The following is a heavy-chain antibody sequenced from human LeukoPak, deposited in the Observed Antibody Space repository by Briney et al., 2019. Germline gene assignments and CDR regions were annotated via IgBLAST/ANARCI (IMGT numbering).Heavy chain of an antibody. V-gene: IGHV3-20*04. CDR2: INWSGGST. Sequence: GGSLRLSCAASGFTFSNYDMSWVRQAPGKGLEWVSGINWSGGSTGYADSVKGRFTISRDNAKNSLYLQMNRLRAEDTALYYCARDPETTYSSSWFDYWGQGTLVTVSS. J-gene: IGHJ4*02. CDR1: GFTFSNYD. CDR3: ARDPETTYSSSWFDY. D-gene: IGHD6-13*01.